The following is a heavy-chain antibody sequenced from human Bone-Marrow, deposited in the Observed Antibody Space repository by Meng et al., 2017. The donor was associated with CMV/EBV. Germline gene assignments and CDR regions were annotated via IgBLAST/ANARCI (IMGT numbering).Heavy chain of an antibody. CDR3: ARREVRFLEWLSPSRGGMAV. V-gene: IGHV3-48*03. Sequence: GGSLRLSCAASGFTFSSYEMNWVRQAPGKGLEWVSYISSSGSTIYYADSVKGRFTISRDNAKNSLYLQMNSLRAEDTAVYYCARREVRFLEWLSPSRGGMAVWGQGTTVTVSS. CDR1: GFTFSSYE. J-gene: IGHJ6*02. D-gene: IGHD3-3*01. CDR2: ISSSGSTI.